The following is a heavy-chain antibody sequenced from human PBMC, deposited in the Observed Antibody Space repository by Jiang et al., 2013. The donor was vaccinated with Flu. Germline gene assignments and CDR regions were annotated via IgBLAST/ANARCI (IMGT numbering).Heavy chain of an antibody. D-gene: IGHD3-16*01. V-gene: IGHV3-72*01. Sequence: GLVQPGGSLRLSCAASGFSINDHYMDWVRQAPGKGLEWVGRSRNKANNFTTEYAASVKGRFSISRDDSNNSLYLKMTSLKIEDTAVYYCTRGRQFGHWGQGTLVTVSS. J-gene: IGHJ1*01. CDR3: TRGRQFGH. CDR2: SRNKANNFTT. CDR1: GFSINDHY.